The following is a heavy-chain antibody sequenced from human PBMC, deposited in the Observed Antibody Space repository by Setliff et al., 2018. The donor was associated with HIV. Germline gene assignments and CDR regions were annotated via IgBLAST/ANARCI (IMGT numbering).Heavy chain of an antibody. CDR3: AKSQVRYSSGWFFFDY. CDR2: ISYDGSNK. Sequence: GGSLRLSCAASGFIFSTYAMHWVRQAPGKGLEWVAVISYDGSNKYYADSVKGRFTISRDNSKNTLYLQINSLRAEDTAVYYCAKSQVRYSSGWFFFDYWGQGTLVTVSS. V-gene: IGHV3-30*07. CDR1: GFIFSTYA. J-gene: IGHJ4*02. D-gene: IGHD6-19*01.